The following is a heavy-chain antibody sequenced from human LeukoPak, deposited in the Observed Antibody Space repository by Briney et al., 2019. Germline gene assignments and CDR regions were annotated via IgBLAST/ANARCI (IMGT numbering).Heavy chain of an antibody. CDR2: IRYDGSNK. V-gene: IGHV3-30*02. CDR1: GFTFTDYA. Sequence: PGGSLRLSYAASGFTFTDYAMTWVRQAPGKGLEWVAFIRYDGSNKYYADSVKGRFTISRDNSKNTLYLQMNSLRAEDTAVYYCAKDPYYYGSGSYYADYWGQGTLVTVSS. J-gene: IGHJ4*02. D-gene: IGHD3-10*01. CDR3: AKDPYYYGSGSYYADY.